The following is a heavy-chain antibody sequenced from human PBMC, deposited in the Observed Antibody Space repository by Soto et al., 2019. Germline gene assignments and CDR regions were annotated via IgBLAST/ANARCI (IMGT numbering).Heavy chain of an antibody. Sequence: QVQLQESGPGLVKPSQTLSLTCTVSGGSITSGGYYWSWIRQHPGKGLEWIGYIYYSGSTYYNPSLKSRVTISVDTPKNQFSLKLSSVTAADTAVYYCARVWELLYEGGLDIWGQGTMVSVSS. CDR3: ARVWELLYEGGLDI. V-gene: IGHV4-31*03. J-gene: IGHJ3*02. CDR2: IYYSGST. D-gene: IGHD1-26*01. CDR1: GGSITSGGYY.